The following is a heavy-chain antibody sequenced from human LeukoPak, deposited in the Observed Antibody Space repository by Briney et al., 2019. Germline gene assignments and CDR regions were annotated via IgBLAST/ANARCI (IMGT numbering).Heavy chain of an antibody. CDR3: ARGPNSNWSGLDF. J-gene: IGHJ4*02. D-gene: IGHD6-6*01. CDR2: ISPTGSTT. V-gene: IGHV3-74*01. CDR1: GFSFSGHW. Sequence: GGSLRLSCTASGFSFSGHWMDWARQLPGKGLVWVSRISPTGSTTSYADSVKGRFTVSRDNAKNTLYLQVNNLRAEDTAVYYCARGPNSNWSGLDFWGQGTLLTVSS.